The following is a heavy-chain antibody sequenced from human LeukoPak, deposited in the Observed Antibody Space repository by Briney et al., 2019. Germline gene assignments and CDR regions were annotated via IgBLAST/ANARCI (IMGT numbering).Heavy chain of an antibody. Sequence: GESLKISCMGSGYSFTSYWIGWVRQMPGKGLEWMGIIYPGDSDTRYSPSFQGQVTISADKSISTAYLQWSSLKASDTAMYYCARVTMVRGVPLYYYYYMDVWGKGTTVTVSS. J-gene: IGHJ6*03. CDR1: GYSFTSYW. V-gene: IGHV5-51*01. CDR2: IYPGDSDT. D-gene: IGHD3-10*01. CDR3: ARVTMVRGVPLYYYYYMDV.